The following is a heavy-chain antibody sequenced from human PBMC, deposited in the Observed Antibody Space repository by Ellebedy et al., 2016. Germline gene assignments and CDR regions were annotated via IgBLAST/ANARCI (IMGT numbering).Heavy chain of an antibody. Sequence: GGSLRLXCAASGFTFSTYGMHWVRQAPGKGLEWVAVISSDGGTNYYADSVKGRLTISRDNSKSTLYLQMNSLTAEDTAMYYCAKEAAEAKEGAAAYLSYDYWGQGTLVTVSS. J-gene: IGHJ4*02. D-gene: IGHD6-25*01. CDR3: AKEAAEAKEGAAAYLSYDY. CDR2: ISSDGGTN. CDR1: GFTFSTYG. V-gene: IGHV3-30*18.